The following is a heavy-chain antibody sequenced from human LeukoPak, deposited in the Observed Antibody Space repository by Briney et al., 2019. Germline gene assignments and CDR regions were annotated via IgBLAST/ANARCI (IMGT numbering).Heavy chain of an antibody. Sequence: SETLSLTCAVYGESFSGYYWSWIRQPPGKGLEWIGEINHSGSTNYNPSLKSRVTISVDTSKNQFSLKLSSVTAADTAVYYCARGLAGWRPAIYFDYWGQGTLVTVSS. D-gene: IGHD2-2*01. CDR1: GESFSGYY. CDR3: ARGLAGWRPAIYFDY. J-gene: IGHJ4*02. V-gene: IGHV4-34*01. CDR2: INHSGST.